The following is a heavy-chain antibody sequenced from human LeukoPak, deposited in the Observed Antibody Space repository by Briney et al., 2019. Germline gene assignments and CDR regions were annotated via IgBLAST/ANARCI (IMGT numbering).Heavy chain of an antibody. V-gene: IGHV3-23*01. D-gene: IGHD6-19*01. CDR1: GLTFSSYW. CDR2: ISGSGGST. CDR3: AKDQDNGWYYFDY. Sequence: PGGSLRLSCAASGLTFSSYWMSWVRQAPGKRLEWVSGISGSGGSTYYADSVKGRFTISRDNSKNTLYLQMNSLRAEDTAIYYCAKDQDNGWYYFDYWGQGTLVTVSS. J-gene: IGHJ4*02.